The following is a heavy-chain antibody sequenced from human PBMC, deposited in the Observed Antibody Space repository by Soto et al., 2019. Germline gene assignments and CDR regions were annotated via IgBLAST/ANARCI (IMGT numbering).Heavy chain of an antibody. Sequence: GGSLRLSFAASGFTFSDHYMDWVRQAPGKGLEWVGRTRNKANSYTTEYAASVKGRFTISRDDSKNSLYLQMNSLKTEDTAVYYCARIRIFGPDAFDIWGQGTMVTVSS. CDR2: TRNKANSYTT. D-gene: IGHD3-3*01. CDR1: GFTFSDHY. CDR3: ARIRIFGPDAFDI. J-gene: IGHJ3*02. V-gene: IGHV3-72*01.